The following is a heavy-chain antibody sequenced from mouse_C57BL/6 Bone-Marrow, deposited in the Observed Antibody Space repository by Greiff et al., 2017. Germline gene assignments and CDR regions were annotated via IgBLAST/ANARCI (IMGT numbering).Heavy chain of an antibody. CDR2: IYPRSGNT. J-gene: IGHJ3*01. CDR1: GYTFTSYG. Sequence: QVQLKESGAELARPGASVKLSCKASGYTFTSYGISWVKQRTGQGLEWIGEIYPRSGNTYYNEKFKGKATLTADKSSSTAYMELRSLTSEDSAVYFCAREGGDVAYWGQGTLVTVSA. CDR3: AREGGDVAY. V-gene: IGHV1-81*01. D-gene: IGHD3-3*01.